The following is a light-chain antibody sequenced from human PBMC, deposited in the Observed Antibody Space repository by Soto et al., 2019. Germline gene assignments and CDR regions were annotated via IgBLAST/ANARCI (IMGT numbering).Light chain of an antibody. V-gene: IGLV2-11*01. CDR2: DVS. Sequence: QSVLTQPRSVSGSPGQSVAISCTGSSSDVGGYNSVSWYQQHPGKAPKLMIYDVSKRPSGVPDRFFGSKSGNTASLTISGLQAEDEADYYCWSYTSSDNWVFGGGTKVTVL. CDR3: WSYTSSDNWV. CDR1: SSDVGGYNS. J-gene: IGLJ3*02.